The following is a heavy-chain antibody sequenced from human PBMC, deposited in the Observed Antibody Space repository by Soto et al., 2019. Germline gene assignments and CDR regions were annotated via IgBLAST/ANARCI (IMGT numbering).Heavy chain of an antibody. Sequence: GGSLRLSCAASGFTFSSYGMTWVRQAPGKGLEWVSLISGSGGTTYYADSVKGRITISRDNSKNTLYLQMNSLRAEDTALYYCARHSADYYDSSTYYYDYGSDYWGQGTLVTVSS. D-gene: IGHD3-22*01. J-gene: IGHJ4*02. CDR3: ARHSADYYDSSTYYYDYGSDY. CDR2: ISGSGGTT. CDR1: GFTFSSYG. V-gene: IGHV3-23*01.